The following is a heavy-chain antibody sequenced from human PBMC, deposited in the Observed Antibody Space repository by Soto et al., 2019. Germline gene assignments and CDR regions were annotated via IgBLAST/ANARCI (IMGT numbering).Heavy chain of an antibody. CDR3: ARDGYEDIVVVPAAIGGMDV. J-gene: IGHJ6*02. Sequence: SETLSLTCTVSGGSVSSGSYYWSWLRQPPGKGLEWIGYIYYSGSTNYNPSLKSRVTISVDTSKNQFSLKLSSVTAADTAVYYCARDGYEDIVVVPAAIGGMDVWGQGTTVTVSS. CDR2: IYYSGST. D-gene: IGHD2-2*01. CDR1: GGSVSSGSYY. V-gene: IGHV4-61*01.